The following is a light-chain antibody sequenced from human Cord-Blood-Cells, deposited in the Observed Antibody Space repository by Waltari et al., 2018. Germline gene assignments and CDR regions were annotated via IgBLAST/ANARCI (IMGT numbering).Light chain of an antibody. Sequence: EIVMTQSPATLSASPGASATLSCRASQSVSSNLAWYQQKPGQAPRLLIYGASTRATGIPARFSGSGSGTEFTLTISSLQSEDFAVYYCQQYNNWPPITFGQGTRLEIK. CDR2: GAS. CDR3: QQYNNWPPIT. J-gene: IGKJ5*01. CDR1: QSVSSN. V-gene: IGKV3-15*01.